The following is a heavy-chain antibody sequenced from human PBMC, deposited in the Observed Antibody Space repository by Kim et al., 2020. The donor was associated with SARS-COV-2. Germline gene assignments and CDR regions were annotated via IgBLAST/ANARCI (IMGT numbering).Heavy chain of an antibody. Sequence: AYYNPSLRSRLTISVDTSKNHFSLQLASVTAADTAVYYCARHRGIAVTSDSWGQGTPVTVSS. CDR2: A. D-gene: IGHD6-19*01. CDR3: ARHRGIAVTSDS. J-gene: IGHJ4*02. V-gene: IGHV4-39*01.